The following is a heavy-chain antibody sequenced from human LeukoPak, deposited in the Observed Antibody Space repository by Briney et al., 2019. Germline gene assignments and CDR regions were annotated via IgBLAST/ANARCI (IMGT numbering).Heavy chain of an antibody. D-gene: IGHD3-10*01. CDR3: ARGGSYYASGSYFAFDI. CDR1: GFTFSNYD. Sequence: GGSLRLSCAASGFTFSNYDMHWVRQAPGKGLEWVAVISYDGSNKYYADSVKGRFTISRDNSKNTLYLQMNGLRPQDTAVYYCARGGSYYASGSYFAFDIWGQGTMVTVSS. CDR2: ISYDGSNK. V-gene: IGHV3-30*03. J-gene: IGHJ3*02.